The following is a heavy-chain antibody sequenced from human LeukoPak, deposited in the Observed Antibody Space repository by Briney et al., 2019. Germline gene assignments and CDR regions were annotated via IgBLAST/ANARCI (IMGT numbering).Heavy chain of an antibody. D-gene: IGHD4-23*01. CDR3: ARDRGTSVVTGGYFDY. CDR2: INWNGGRT. J-gene: IGHJ4*02. CDR1: GFTFDGYG. Sequence: TGGSLRLSCAASGFTFDGYGMSWVRQAPGRGLEWVSAINWNGGRTAYADSVKGRFSISRDNSKNTLYLQMNSLRAEDTAVYYCARDRGTSVVTGGYFDYWGQGTLVTVSS. V-gene: IGHV3-20*04.